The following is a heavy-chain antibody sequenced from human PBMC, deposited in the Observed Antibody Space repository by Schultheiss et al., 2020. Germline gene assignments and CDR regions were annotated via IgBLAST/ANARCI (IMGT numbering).Heavy chain of an antibody. Sequence: GSLRLSCAASGFTFSSYAMSWVRQAPGKGLEWVSAISGSGGSTYYADSVKGRFTISRDNSKNTLYLQMNSLRAEDTAVYYCAKDRIAMVRGVRSDWFDPWGQGTLVTVSS. V-gene: IGHV3-23*01. J-gene: IGHJ5*02. CDR1: GFTFSSYA. CDR3: AKDRIAMVRGVRSDWFDP. CDR2: ISGSGGST. D-gene: IGHD3-10*01.